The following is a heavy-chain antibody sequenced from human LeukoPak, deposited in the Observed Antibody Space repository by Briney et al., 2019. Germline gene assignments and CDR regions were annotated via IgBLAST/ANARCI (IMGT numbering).Heavy chain of an antibody. V-gene: IGHV3-30-3*01. CDR2: ISRDGSNK. Sequence: PGRSLRLSCAASRFTFSSYAMHWVRQAPGKGLEWVAVISRDGSNKYYADSVKGRFTISRDNSKNTLYLQMNSLRAEDTAVYYCARTFPGGGGFDYWGQGTLVTVSS. CDR3: ARTFPGGGGFDY. CDR1: RFTFSSYA. D-gene: IGHD3-16*01. J-gene: IGHJ4*02.